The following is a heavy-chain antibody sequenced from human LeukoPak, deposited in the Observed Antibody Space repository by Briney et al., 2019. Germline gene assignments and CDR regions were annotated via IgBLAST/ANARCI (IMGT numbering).Heavy chain of an antibody. CDR2: IKQGRSEE. V-gene: IGHV3-7*03. Sequence: GGSVRLLCAVWGFPQCIYWMLGARQAPGKGREGVANIKQGRSEEYDVDDVNGRFTIYRDNAKNSLYLQMNSLRAEDTAVYYCARDPSYSSSWSYYYYGMDVWGKGTTVTVSS. CDR1: GFPQCIYW. CDR3: ARDPSYSSSWSYYYYGMDV. J-gene: IGHJ6*04. D-gene: IGHD6-13*01.